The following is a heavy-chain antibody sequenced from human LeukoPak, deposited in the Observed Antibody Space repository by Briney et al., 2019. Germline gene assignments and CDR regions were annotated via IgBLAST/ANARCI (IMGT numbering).Heavy chain of an antibody. CDR2: ISWNSGSI. V-gene: IGHV3-9*01. D-gene: IGHD2-2*01. CDR3: AKAEGMIPAAIDY. J-gene: IGHJ4*02. CDR1: GFTFDDYA. Sequence: GGSLRLSCAASGFTFDDYAMHWVRQAPGKGLEWVSGISWNSGSIGYADSVKGRFTISRDNAKNSLYLQMNSLRAEDTALYYCAKAEGMIPAAIDYWGQGTLVTVSS.